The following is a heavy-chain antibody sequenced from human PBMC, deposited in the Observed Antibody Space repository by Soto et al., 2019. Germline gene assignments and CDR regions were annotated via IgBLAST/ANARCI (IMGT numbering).Heavy chain of an antibody. CDR2: MNPNSGNT. V-gene: IGHV1-8*01. Sequence: QVQLVQSGAEVKTPGASVKVSCKASGYTFATYDINWVRQAPGQGLEWMGWMNPNSGNTGYAQKFQGRVTMTRNTSISTAYMDLSSLRSEDTAVYYCARERSAAGTGWFDPWGQGTLVTVSS. CDR3: ARERSAAGTGWFDP. CDR1: GYTFATYD. J-gene: IGHJ5*02. D-gene: IGHD6-13*01.